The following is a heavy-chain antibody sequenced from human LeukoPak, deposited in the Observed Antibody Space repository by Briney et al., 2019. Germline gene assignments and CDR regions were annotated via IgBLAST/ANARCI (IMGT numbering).Heavy chain of an antibody. CDR1: GFTFSSYG. V-gene: IGHV3-30*02. CDR2: IRYEGSNK. CDR3: AVGATYFDY. J-gene: IGHJ4*02. Sequence: PGGSLRLSCAASGFTFSSYGMHWVRQAPGKGVEGVAFIRYEGSNKYYADSVKGRFTISRDNSNNTLYLQMNSLRAEDTAVYYCAVGATYFDYWGQGTLVTVSS. D-gene: IGHD1-26*01.